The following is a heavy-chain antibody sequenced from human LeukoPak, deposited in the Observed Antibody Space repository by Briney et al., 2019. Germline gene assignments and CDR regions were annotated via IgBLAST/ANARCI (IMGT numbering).Heavy chain of an antibody. Sequence: PGGSLRLSCAASGFTFSSYSMNWVRQAPGKGLEWVSYISSSSSTIYYADSVKGRFTISRDNAKNSLYLQMNSLRAEDTAVYYCARDLRIAVAGIGYYYYGMDVWGQGTTVTVSS. J-gene: IGHJ6*02. V-gene: IGHV3-48*04. CDR3: ARDLRIAVAGIGYYYYGMDV. CDR2: ISSSSSTI. D-gene: IGHD6-19*01. CDR1: GFTFSSYS.